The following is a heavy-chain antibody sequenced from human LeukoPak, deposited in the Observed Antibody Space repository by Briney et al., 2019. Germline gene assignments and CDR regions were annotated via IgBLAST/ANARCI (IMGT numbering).Heavy chain of an antibody. CDR1: GFTFSDYY. CDR3: AAPPGYCSGGSCYFTWEY. Sequence: PGGSLRLSCAASGFTFSDYYMSWIRQAPGKGLEWVSYISSSGSTIYYADSVKGRFTISRDNAKNSLYLQMNSLRAEDTAVYYCAAPPGYCSGGSCYFTWEYWGQGTLVTVSP. V-gene: IGHV3-11*01. D-gene: IGHD2-15*01. J-gene: IGHJ4*02. CDR2: ISSSGSTI.